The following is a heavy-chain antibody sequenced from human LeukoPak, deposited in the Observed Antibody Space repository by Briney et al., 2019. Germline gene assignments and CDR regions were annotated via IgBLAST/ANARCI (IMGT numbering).Heavy chain of an antibody. D-gene: IGHD1-7*01. J-gene: IGHJ5*02. Sequence: GGSLRLSCAASGFTFSSYAMSWVRQAPGKGLEWVSAISGSGGSTYYADSVKGRFTISRDNSKNTLYLQMDSLRAEDTAMYYCARQGGLGNYATGSWFDPWGQGTLVTVSS. V-gene: IGHV3-23*01. CDR3: ARQGGLGNYATGSWFDP. CDR1: GFTFSSYA. CDR2: ISGSGGST.